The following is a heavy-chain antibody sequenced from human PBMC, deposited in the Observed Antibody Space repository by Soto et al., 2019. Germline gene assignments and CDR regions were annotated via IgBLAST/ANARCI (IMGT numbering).Heavy chain of an antibody. Sequence: ASVKVSCKASGGTFSSYTISWVRQAPGQGLEWMGRIIPILGIANYAQKFQGRVTITADKSTSTAYMELSSLRSEDTAVYYCARGQTDLYSSSPQSDTYYYYYMDVWGKGTTVTVSS. D-gene: IGHD6-6*01. J-gene: IGHJ6*03. V-gene: IGHV1-69*02. CDR3: ARGQTDLYSSSPQSDTYYYYYMDV. CDR2: IIPILGIA. CDR1: GGTFSSYT.